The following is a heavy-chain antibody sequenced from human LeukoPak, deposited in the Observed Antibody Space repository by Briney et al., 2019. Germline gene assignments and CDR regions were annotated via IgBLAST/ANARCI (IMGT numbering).Heavy chain of an antibody. CDR3: TRDFQSYFDY. CDR1: GFTFSSYS. CDR2: IGYDGGEK. V-gene: IGHV3-33*01. J-gene: IGHJ4*02. Sequence: SGGSLRLSCAASGFTFSSYSMHWVRQAPGKGLEWVAVIGYDGGEKYYADSVKGRFTISRDNSKNTLYLQMNSLRAEDTAVYYCTRDFQSYFDYWGQGAQVTVYS.